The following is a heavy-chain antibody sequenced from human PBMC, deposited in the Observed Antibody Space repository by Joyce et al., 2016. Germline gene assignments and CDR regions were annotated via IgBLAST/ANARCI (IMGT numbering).Heavy chain of an antibody. V-gene: IGHV3-53*01. Sequence: EVQLVESGGGLIQPGGSLSLSCVASGFFVSTNDMGWVRQAPGKGLEWFSFIYTDDTTHYADSVKGRFTISRDDSENTLHLQMTSLRVEDTAVYYCARVYDFWSGHPGAAFDAWGQGTMVAISS. D-gene: IGHD3-3*01. CDR3: ARVYDFWSGHPGAAFDA. J-gene: IGHJ3*01. CDR2: IYTDDTT. CDR1: GFFVSTND.